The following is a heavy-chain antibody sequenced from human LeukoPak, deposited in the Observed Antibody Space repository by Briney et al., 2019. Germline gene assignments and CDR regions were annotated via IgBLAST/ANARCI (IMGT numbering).Heavy chain of an antibody. Sequence: GGPLRLSCAASGFAFSSYNMNWVRQAPGKGLEWVSYISSGSDTIFYADSVKGRFTISRDNAKNSLYLQMNSLRAEDTAVYYCARPYCASTSCPTFEYWGQGTLVTVSS. J-gene: IGHJ4*02. V-gene: IGHV3-48*01. D-gene: IGHD2-2*01. CDR3: ARPYCASTSCPTFEY. CDR1: GFAFSSYN. CDR2: ISSGSDTI.